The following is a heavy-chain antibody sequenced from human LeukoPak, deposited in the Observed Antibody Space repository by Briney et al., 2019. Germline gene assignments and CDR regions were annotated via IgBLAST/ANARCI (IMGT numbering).Heavy chain of an antibody. CDR3: ARERGRRIVVVVAASGDAFDL. D-gene: IGHD2-15*01. CDR2: INPNSGGT. V-gene: IGHV1-2*02. Sequence: ASVKVSCKASGYTFTGYYMHWVRQAPGQGLEWMGWINPNSGGTNYAQKFQGRVTMTRDTSINTAYMELSRLRSDDTAVYYCARERGRRIVVVVAASGDAFDLWGQGTMVTVSS. CDR1: GYTFTGYY. J-gene: IGHJ3*01.